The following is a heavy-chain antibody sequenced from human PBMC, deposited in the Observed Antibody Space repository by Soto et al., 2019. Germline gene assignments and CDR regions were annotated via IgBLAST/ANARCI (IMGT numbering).Heavy chain of an antibody. D-gene: IGHD2-15*01. Sequence: KASETLSLTCTVSGGSFSIYKWSWIRQPPGKGLEYIGYMYSSGYTDYNPSLKSRVTMSIDTSKNQYSLKLSSTTAADTAVYYCAREWSAFDYWGQGTLVTVSS. V-gene: IGHV4-59*01. CDR2: MYSSGYT. CDR3: AREWSAFDY. CDR1: GGSFSIYK. J-gene: IGHJ4*02.